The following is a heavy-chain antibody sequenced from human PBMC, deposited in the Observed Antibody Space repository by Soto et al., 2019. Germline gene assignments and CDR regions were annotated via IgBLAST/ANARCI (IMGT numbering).Heavy chain of an antibody. V-gene: IGHV1-2*04. D-gene: IGHD3-10*01. CDR2: INPNSGGT. Sequence: ASVKVSSKACCYTFTGYDMYWGRQAPGQGLEWMGWINPNSGGTNYAQKFQGWVTMTRDTSISTAYMELSRLRSDDTAVYYCARRSLYYYGSGSDDAFDIWGQGTMVTVSS. CDR1: CYTFTGYD. J-gene: IGHJ3*02. CDR3: ARRSLYYYGSGSDDAFDI.